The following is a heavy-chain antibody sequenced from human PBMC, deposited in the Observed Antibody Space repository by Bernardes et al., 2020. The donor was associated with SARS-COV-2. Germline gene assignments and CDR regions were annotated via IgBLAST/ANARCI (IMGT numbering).Heavy chain of an antibody. CDR1: GFTISTYW. Sequence: GGSLRLSCRVSGFTISTYWMSWVRQAPGKGLEWVATIKQDGTEEYYVDSMKGRIALFRDNAKNSVYLQLNRLRADDTAIYYCARGDRISGWSHYYDYYGMDVWGQGTTVTVS. V-gene: IGHV3-7*01. D-gene: IGHD6-19*01. CDR2: IKQDGTEE. J-gene: IGHJ6*02. CDR3: ARGDRISGWSHYYDYYGMDV.